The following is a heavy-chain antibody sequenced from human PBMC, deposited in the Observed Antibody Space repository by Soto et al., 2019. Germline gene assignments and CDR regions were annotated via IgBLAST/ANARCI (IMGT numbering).Heavy chain of an antibody. CDR2: IYYSGST. CDR1: GGSVSSGSYY. Sequence: SETLSLTCTVSGGSVSSGSYYWGWIRQPPGKGLEWIGYIYYSGSTNYNPSLKSRVTISVDTSKNQFSLKLSSVTAADTAVYYCAREGLAARLAGYYFDYWGQGTLVTVSS. D-gene: IGHD6-6*01. V-gene: IGHV4-61*01. CDR3: AREGLAARLAGYYFDY. J-gene: IGHJ4*02.